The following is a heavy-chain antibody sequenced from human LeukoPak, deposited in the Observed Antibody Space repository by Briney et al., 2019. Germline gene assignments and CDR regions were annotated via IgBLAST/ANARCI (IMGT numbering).Heavy chain of an antibody. J-gene: IGHJ4*02. D-gene: IGHD6-13*01. CDR1: GFTFSSTT. CDR2: ITAIDGRT. CDR3: TKDRRGPAAGTWYFDS. V-gene: IGHV3-23*01. Sequence: QSGGSLRLPCVASGFTFSSTTMGWVRQAPGRGLEWVSSITAIDGRTYYADSVRGRFTISRDNSKNTVYLQLNSLRAGDTAIYYCTKDRRGPAAGTWYFDSWGQRTLVTVSS.